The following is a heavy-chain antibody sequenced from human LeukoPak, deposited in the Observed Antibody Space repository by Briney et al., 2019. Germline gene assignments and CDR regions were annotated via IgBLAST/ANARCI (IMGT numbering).Heavy chain of an antibody. Sequence: PSETLSLTCTVSGVSSSSSYWSWIRQPPGKGLEWIGYIFYTGDSNHNPSFKSRVSISLDTSKDQISLKLSSVTAADTAVYYCARHRFASPLDSWGQGALVTVSS. D-gene: IGHD2-21*01. CDR2: IFYTGDS. CDR3: ARHRFASPLDS. J-gene: IGHJ4*02. V-gene: IGHV4-59*08. CDR1: GVSSSSSY.